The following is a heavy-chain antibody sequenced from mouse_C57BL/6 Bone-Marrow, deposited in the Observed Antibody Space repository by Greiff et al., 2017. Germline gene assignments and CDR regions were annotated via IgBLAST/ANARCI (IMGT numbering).Heavy chain of an antibody. Sequence: QVQLQQSGAELVKPGASVKISCKASGYAFSSYWMNWVKQRPGKGLEWIGQIYPGDGDTNYNGKFKGKATLTADKSSSTVYMELSRLTSEDSAVYFCARHEDWDDHYFDYWGQGTTRTVSS. J-gene: IGHJ2*01. V-gene: IGHV1-80*01. CDR3: ARHEDWDDHYFDY. CDR2: IYPGDGDT. D-gene: IGHD4-1*01. CDR1: GYAFSSYW.